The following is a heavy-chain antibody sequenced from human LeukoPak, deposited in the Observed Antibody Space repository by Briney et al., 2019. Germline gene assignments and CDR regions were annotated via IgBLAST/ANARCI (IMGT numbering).Heavy chain of an antibody. CDR2: ISGSGGTT. CDR3: ARRSGPTRYFDY. J-gene: IGHJ4*02. Sequence: GGSLRLSCAASGFTFSSYAMSWVRQAPGKGLEWVSAISGSGGTTYYADSVKGRFTISRDNSKNTLYLQMNSLGAEDTAVYYCARRSGPTRYFDYWGQGTLVSVSS. D-gene: IGHD1-26*01. CDR1: GFTFSSYA. V-gene: IGHV3-23*01.